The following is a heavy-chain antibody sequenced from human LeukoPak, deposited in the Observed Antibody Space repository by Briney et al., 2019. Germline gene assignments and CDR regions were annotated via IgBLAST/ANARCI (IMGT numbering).Heavy chain of an antibody. J-gene: IGHJ4*02. CDR1: GFTFSDYN. CDR2: MSRSGDII. Sequence: GGSLRLSCAASGFTFSDYNMNWVRQVPGKGLESVSYMSRSGDIIYYADSVKGRFTISRDNAKNSLYLQMNSLRAGDTAVYYCARDVYYGSGSPRLDYWGQGTLVTVSS. CDR3: ARDVYYGSGSPRLDY. D-gene: IGHD3-10*01. V-gene: IGHV3-48*01.